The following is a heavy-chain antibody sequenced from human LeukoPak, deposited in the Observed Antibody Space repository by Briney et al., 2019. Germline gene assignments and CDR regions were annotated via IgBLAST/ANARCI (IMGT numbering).Heavy chain of an antibody. D-gene: IGHD5-24*01. J-gene: IGHJ4*02. CDR3: ARETQRDGYNWVLDY. V-gene: IGHV5-51*01. CDR2: IYHGDSDT. CDR1: GYSFTSYW. Sequence: GESLKISCKGSGYSFTSYWIGWVRQMPGKGLEWMGIIYHGDSDTRYSPSFQGQVTISADKSISTAYLQWSSLKASDTAMYYCARETQRDGYNWVLDYWGQGTLVTVSS.